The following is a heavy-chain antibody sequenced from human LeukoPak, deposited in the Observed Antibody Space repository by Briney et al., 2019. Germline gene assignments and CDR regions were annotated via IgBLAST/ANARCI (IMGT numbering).Heavy chain of an antibody. J-gene: IGHJ6*03. CDR2: ISSSSSTI. CDR3: ARDRAGSGKLYYYYYYYMDV. V-gene: IGHV3-48*01. D-gene: IGHD1-26*01. CDR1: GFTFSSYS. Sequence: PGGSLRLSCAASGFTFSSYSMNWVRQAPGKGLEWVSYISSSSSTIYYADSVKGRFTISRDNAKNSLYLQMNSLRAEDTAVYYCARDRAGSGKLYYYYYYYMDVWGKGTTVTVSS.